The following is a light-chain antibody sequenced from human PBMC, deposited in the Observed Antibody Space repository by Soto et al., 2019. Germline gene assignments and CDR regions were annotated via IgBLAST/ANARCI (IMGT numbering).Light chain of an antibody. CDR1: QSVSNNY. J-gene: IGKJ1*01. Sequence: EIVLTKCPGTLSLSPGERATRSCRTSQSVSNNYLAWYQQKPGQAPRLLIYGASSRATGIPDRFSGSGSGTDFALSISRLEPDDFAVYYCQPYSCLWTFGQVTKVDIK. CDR2: GAS. CDR3: QPYSCLWT. V-gene: IGKV3-20*01.